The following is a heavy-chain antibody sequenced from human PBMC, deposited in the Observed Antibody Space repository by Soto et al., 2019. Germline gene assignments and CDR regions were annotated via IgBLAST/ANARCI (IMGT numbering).Heavy chain of an antibody. V-gene: IGHV3-23*01. Sequence: PGGSLSLSCAASGFTFSSYAMSWVRQAPGKGLEWVSAISGSGGSTYYADSVKGRFTISRDNSKNTLYLQMNSLRAEDTAVYYCAKHSGYDSSGYYVFDYWGQGTLVTVSS. J-gene: IGHJ4*02. CDR2: ISGSGGST. CDR1: GFTFSSYA. CDR3: AKHSGYDSSGYYVFDY. D-gene: IGHD3-22*01.